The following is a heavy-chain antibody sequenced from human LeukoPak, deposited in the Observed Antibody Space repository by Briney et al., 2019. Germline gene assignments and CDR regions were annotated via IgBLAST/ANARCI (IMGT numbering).Heavy chain of an antibody. D-gene: IGHD3-10*01. CDR3: AKLVWFGELLYRVDAFDI. J-gene: IGHJ3*02. Sequence: PGGSLRLSCAASGFTFSSYAMSWVRQAPGKGLEWVSAISGSGGSTYYADSVKGRFTISRDNSKNTLYLQMNSLRAEDTAVYYCAKLVWFGELLYRVDAFDIWGQGTMVTVSS. CDR1: GFTFSSYA. V-gene: IGHV3-23*01. CDR2: ISGSGGST.